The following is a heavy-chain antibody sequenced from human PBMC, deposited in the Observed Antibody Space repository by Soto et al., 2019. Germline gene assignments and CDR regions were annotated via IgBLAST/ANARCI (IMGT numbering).Heavy chain of an antibody. V-gene: IGHV4-34*01. CDR3: ARGRLSMGVN. J-gene: IGHJ4*02. D-gene: IGHD3-16*01. CDR2: INHSGST. Sequence: QVQLQQWGAGLLKPSEPLSLTCAVYGGSFSGYYWSWIRQPPGKGLEWIGEINHSGSTNYNPSLKSRVPISVDTSKTQFSLKLSSVTAADPAVYYCARGRLSMGVNWGQGTLVTVSS. CDR1: GGSFSGYY.